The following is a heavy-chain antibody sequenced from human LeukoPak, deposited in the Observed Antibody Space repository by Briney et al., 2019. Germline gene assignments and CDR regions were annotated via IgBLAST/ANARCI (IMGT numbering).Heavy chain of an antibody. J-gene: IGHJ6*02. Sequence: PGRSLRLSCAASGFTFSSYGMHWVRQAPGKGLEWVSVIYSGGSTYHADSVKGRFTVSRDNSKNTLYLQMNSLRAEDTAVYYCARKAWRGMDVWGQGTTITVSS. CDR2: IYSGGST. V-gene: IGHV3-53*01. CDR3: ARKAWRGMDV. CDR1: GFTFSSYG.